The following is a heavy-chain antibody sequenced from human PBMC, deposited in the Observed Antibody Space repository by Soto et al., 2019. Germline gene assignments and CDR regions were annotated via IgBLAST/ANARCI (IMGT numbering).Heavy chain of an antibody. CDR1: GGSFSGYY. CDR3: ARALGLIVVRGVITHFDY. D-gene: IGHD3-10*01. Sequence: QVQLQQWGAGLLKPSETLSLTCAVYGGSFSGYYWSWIRQPPGKGLEWIGEINHSGSTNYNPSLKSRVTISVDMSKNQFSLKLSSVTAADTAVYYCARALGLIVVRGVITHFDYWGQGTLVTVSS. CDR2: INHSGST. J-gene: IGHJ4*02. V-gene: IGHV4-34*01.